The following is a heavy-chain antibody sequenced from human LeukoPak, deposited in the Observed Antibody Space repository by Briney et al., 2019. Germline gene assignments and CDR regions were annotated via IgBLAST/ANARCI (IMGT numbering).Heavy chain of an antibody. J-gene: IGHJ4*02. V-gene: IGHV3-9*01. CDR3: ASDTSSSWYPPLFDY. CDR2: ISWNSGSI. D-gene: IGHD6-13*01. CDR1: GFTFDDYA. Sequence: SGRSLRLSCAASGFTFDDYAMHWVRQAPGKGLEWVSGISWNSGSIGYADSVKGRFTISRDNAKNSLYLQMNSLRAEDTAVYYCASDTSSSWYPPLFDYWGQGTLVTVSS.